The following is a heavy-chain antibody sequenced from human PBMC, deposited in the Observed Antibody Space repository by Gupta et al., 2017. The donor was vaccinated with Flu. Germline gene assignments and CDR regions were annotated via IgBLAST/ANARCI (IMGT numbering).Heavy chain of an antibody. CDR3: AKSRYSYGSVDY. D-gene: IGHD5-18*01. CDR1: GFTFSNFA. CDR2: ISGSGAGT. J-gene: IGHJ4*02. Sequence: EVQLLESGGGLVQPGDSVRPSCAASGFTFSNFAMTWVRQAPGKGLEWVSTISGSGAGTYYGDSMRGRFTISRDNSKNTVYLQMNGLRAEDTAFYYCAKSRYSYGSVDYWGQGTLVTVSS. V-gene: IGHV3-23*01.